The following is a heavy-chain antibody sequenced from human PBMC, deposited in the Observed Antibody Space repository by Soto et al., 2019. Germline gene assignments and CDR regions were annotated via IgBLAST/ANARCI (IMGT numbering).Heavy chain of an antibody. CDR3: ARGGTIFGVVILVMDV. Sequence: QVQLVQSGAEVKKPGASVKVSCKASGYTFTSYYMHWVRQAPGQGLEWMGKINPSGGSTSYAQKFQGRVTMTRDTSTSTVYMELSSLRSEDTAVYYCARGGTIFGVVILVMDVWGQGTTVTVSS. J-gene: IGHJ6*02. CDR1: GYTFTSYY. CDR2: INPSGGST. V-gene: IGHV1-46*01. D-gene: IGHD3-3*01.